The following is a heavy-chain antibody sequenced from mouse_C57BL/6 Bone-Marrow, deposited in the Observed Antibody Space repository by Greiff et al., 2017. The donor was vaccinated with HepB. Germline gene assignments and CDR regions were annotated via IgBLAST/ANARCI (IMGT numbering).Heavy chain of an antibody. Sequence: VQLQQPGAELVKPGASVKLSCKASGYTFTSYWMHWVKQRPGQGLEWIGDIYPGSGSTNYNEKFKSKATLTVDTSSSTAYMQLSSLTSEDSAVYYCARLDDYDGYYYAMDYWGQGTSVTVSS. V-gene: IGHV1-55*01. CDR2: IYPGSGST. CDR1: GYTFTSYW. D-gene: IGHD2-4*01. CDR3: ARLDDYDGYYYAMDY. J-gene: IGHJ4*01.